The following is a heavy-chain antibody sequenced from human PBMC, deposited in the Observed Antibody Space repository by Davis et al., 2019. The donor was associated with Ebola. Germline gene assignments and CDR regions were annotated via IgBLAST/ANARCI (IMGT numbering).Heavy chain of an antibody. V-gene: IGHV4-34*01. CDR3: ARIDPTGTYGMDV. CDR1: GGSFSGYY. J-gene: IGHJ6*02. Sequence: GSLRLSCTVSGGSFSGYYWSWIRQPPGKGLEWIGEINHSGSTNYNPSLKSRVTISVDTSKNQFSLKLSSVTAADTAVYYCARIDPTGTYGMDVWGQGTTVTVSS. CDR2: INHSGST. D-gene: IGHD1-14*01.